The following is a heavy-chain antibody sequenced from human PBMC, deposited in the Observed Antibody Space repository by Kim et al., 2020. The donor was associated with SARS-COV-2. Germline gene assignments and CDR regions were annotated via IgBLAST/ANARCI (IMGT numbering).Heavy chain of an antibody. CDR2: INPGGTET. J-gene: IGHJ4*02. CDR3: SRGHYGLQN. D-gene: IGHD4-17*01. V-gene: IGHV3-7*01. CDR1: GLAFSTFW. Sequence: GESLRLSCAASGLAFSTFWMTWVRQAPGKGLEWVAYINPGGTETDYVDSVKGRFTLSRDNAKPSLFLQMNSLRGEDTAVYYCSRGHYGLQNWGQGTVVTVSS.